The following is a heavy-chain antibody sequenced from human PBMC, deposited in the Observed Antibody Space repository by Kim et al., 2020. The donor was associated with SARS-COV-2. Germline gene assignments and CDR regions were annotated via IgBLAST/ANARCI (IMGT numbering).Heavy chain of an antibody. Sequence: GGSLRLSCAASGFTFSSYSMNWVRQAPGKGLEWVSSISSSSSYIYYADSVKGRFTISRDNAKNSLYLQMNSLRAEDTAVYYCARDHPPDYLYQLQYYYYYGMDVWGQGTTVTVSS. CDR1: GFTFSSYS. CDR2: ISSSSSYI. CDR3: ARDHPPDYLYQLQYYYYYGMDV. V-gene: IGHV3-21*01. J-gene: IGHJ6*02. D-gene: IGHD2-2*01.